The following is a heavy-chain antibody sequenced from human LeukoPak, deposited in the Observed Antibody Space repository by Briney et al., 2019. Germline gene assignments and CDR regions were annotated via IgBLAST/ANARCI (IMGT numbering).Heavy chain of an antibody. CDR3: ARAKYYYDSSGYYHPFDY. CDR2: IYTSGST. D-gene: IGHD3-22*01. Sequence: PSETLSLTCTVSGGSISSYYWSWIRQPAGKGLEWIGRIYTSGSTNYNPSLKSRVTMSVDTSKNQFSLKLSSVTAADTAVYYCARAKYYYDSSGYYHPFDYWGQGTLVTVSS. V-gene: IGHV4-4*07. J-gene: IGHJ4*02. CDR1: GGSISSYY.